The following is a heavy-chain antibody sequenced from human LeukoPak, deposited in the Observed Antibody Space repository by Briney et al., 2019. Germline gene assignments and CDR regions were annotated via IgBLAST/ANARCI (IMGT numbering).Heavy chain of an antibody. D-gene: IGHD2-2*01. CDR1: GFTFSSYN. CDR3: ARVSVPAAMGSWFDP. J-gene: IGHJ5*02. Sequence: KSGGSLRLSCAASGFTFSSYNVNWVRQAPGKGLEWVSSISSSSSYIYYADSVKGRFTISRDNAKNSLYLQMNSLRAEDTAVYYCARVSVPAAMGSWFDPWGQGTLVTVSS. V-gene: IGHV3-21*01. CDR2: ISSSSSYI.